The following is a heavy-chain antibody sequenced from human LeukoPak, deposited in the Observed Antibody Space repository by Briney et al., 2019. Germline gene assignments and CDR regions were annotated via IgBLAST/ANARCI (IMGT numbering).Heavy chain of an antibody. CDR2: TYYRSTWYD. Sequence: SQTLSLTCAISGDSVSSNSVTWNWIRQSPSRGLEWLGRTYYRSTWYDDYAVSVRGRITVNPDTSKNQFSLHLNSVTPEDTAVYYCAKRLTQYDCFDPWGQGILVTVSS. D-gene: IGHD2-2*01. V-gene: IGHV6-1*01. J-gene: IGHJ5*02. CDR1: GDSVSSNSVT. CDR3: AKRLTQYDCFDP.